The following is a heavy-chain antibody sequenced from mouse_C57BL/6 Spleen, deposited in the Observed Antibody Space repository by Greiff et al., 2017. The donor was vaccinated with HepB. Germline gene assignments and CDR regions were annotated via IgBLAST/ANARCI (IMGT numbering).Heavy chain of an antibody. J-gene: IGHJ3*01. D-gene: IGHD2-1*01. V-gene: IGHV1-15*01. CDR1: GYTFTDYE. CDR3: TRRRDYGSFAY. CDR2: IDPETGGT. Sequence: QVQLQQSGAELVRPGASVTLSCKASGYTFTDYEMHWVKQTPVHGLEWIGAIDPETGGTAYNQKFKGKAILTADTSSSTAYMQLRSLTSEDAAVYYCTRRRDYGSFAYWGQGTLVTVSA.